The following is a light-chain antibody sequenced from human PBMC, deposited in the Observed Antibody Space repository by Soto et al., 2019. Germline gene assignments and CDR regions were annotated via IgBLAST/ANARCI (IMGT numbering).Light chain of an antibody. CDR2: SNN. CDR3: AAWDDSVSGLI. Sequence: QSVLTQPPSASGAPGQRVTISCSGSSSNIGSNTVNCYQQLPGTAPQILIYSNNQRPSAVHARFSGCQSGTSASVATRGLQSEDEADYYCAAWDDSVSGLIFGGGTKLTVL. CDR1: SSNIGSNT. J-gene: IGLJ2*01. V-gene: IGLV1-44*01.